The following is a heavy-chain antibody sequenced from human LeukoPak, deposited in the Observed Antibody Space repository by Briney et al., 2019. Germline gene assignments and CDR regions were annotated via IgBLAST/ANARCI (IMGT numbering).Heavy chain of an antibody. Sequence: GSLRLSCAASGFIVSSNDMKWVRQAPGKGLEWVSVIYSGGSTYYADSVKGRFTISRDNSKNTLYLQMNSLRAEDTAVYYCAKGLGVGATDYWGQGTLVTVSS. J-gene: IGHJ4*02. CDR1: GFIVSSND. CDR2: IYSGGST. D-gene: IGHD1-26*01. V-gene: IGHV3-66*02. CDR3: AKGLGVGATDY.